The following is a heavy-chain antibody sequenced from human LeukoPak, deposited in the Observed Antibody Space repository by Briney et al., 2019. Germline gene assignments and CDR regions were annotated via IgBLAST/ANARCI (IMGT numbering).Heavy chain of an antibody. J-gene: IGHJ4*02. CDR1: GFTFSSYG. Sequence: GRSLRLSCAASGFTFSSYGMHWVRQAPDKGLEWVAVIWYDGSNKYYADSVKGRFTISRDNSKNTLYLQMNSLRAEDTAVYYCAKGGGYWDYWGQGTLVTVSS. CDR3: AKGGGYWDY. V-gene: IGHV3-33*06. D-gene: IGHD3-22*01. CDR2: IWYDGSNK.